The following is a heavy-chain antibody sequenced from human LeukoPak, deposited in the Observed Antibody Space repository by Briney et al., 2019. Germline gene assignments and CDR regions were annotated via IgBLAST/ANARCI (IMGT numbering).Heavy chain of an antibody. CDR3: ASGGKLQQPIDY. D-gene: IGHD4-11*01. CDR2: INHSGST. Sequence: SETLSFTCAVDGGSFSGYYWSWIRQPPGKGLEWIGEINHSGSTNYNPSLKSRVTISVDTSKNQFSLKLSSVTAADTAVYYCASGGKLQQPIDYWGQGTLVTVSS. V-gene: IGHV4-34*01. CDR1: GGSFSGYY. J-gene: IGHJ4*02.